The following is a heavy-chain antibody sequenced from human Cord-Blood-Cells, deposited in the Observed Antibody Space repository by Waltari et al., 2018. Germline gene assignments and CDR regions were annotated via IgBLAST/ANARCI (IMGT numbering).Heavy chain of an antibody. CDR1: GFTFSKSG. V-gene: IGHV3-15*01. Sequence: EVQLVDSGGGLVKPGGSLRLSCAASGFTFSKSGMSWVRQAPGKGLEWVGRSKSKTDGGTTDYAAPVKGRFTISRDDSKNTLYLQMNSLKTEDTAVYYCTTGTSGWYDYWGQGTLVTVSS. CDR2: SKSKTDGGTT. J-gene: IGHJ4*02. D-gene: IGHD6-19*01. CDR3: TTGTSGWYDY.